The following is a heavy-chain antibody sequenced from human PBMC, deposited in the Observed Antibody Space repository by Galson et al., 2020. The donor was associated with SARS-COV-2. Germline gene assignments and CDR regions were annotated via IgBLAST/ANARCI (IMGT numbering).Heavy chain of an antibody. J-gene: IGHJ4*02. CDR2: ISGSGGST. CDR1: GFTFSSYA. CDR3: AKSDYGSGSYSYYFDY. D-gene: IGHD3-10*01. Sequence: GGSLRLSCAASGFTFSSYAMSWVRQAPGKGLEWVSAISGSGGSTYYADSVKGRFTISRDNSKNTLYLQMNSLRAEDTAVYYCAKSDYGSGSYSYYFDYLGQGTLVTVSS. V-gene: IGHV3-23*01.